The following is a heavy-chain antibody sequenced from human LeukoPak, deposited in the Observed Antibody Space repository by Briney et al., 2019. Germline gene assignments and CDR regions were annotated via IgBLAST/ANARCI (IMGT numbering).Heavy chain of an antibody. CDR2: IIPIFGTA. V-gene: IGHV1-69*13. CDR1: GGTFNSYA. J-gene: IGHJ4*02. Sequence: HAASVTVSCKASGGTFNSYAISWVRQAPGQGLEWMGGIIPIFGTAIYAQKFQGRVTITADESTSTAYMELSSLRSEDTAVYYCARLNDYGDYHLDYWGQGTLVTVSS. D-gene: IGHD4-17*01. CDR3: ARLNDYGDYHLDY.